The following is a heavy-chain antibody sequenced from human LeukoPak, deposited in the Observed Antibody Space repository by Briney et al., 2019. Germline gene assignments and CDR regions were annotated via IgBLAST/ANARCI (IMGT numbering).Heavy chain of an antibody. Sequence: PGGPLRLSCAASGLTFSSYWMTWVRQAPGKGLEWVANIKQDGSEKHYADSVKGRFTISRDNAKNSLYLQMNSLRAEDTAVYYCARDYMVTFDYWGQGTLVTVSS. CDR1: GLTFSSYW. CDR3: ARDYMVTFDY. CDR2: IKQDGSEK. J-gene: IGHJ4*02. V-gene: IGHV3-7*05. D-gene: IGHD5-18*01.